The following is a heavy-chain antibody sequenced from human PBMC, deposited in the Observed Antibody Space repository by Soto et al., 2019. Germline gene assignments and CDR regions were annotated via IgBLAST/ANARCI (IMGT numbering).Heavy chain of an antibody. CDR1: GFTFSSYS. CDR2: ISSSSSYI. V-gene: IGHV3-21*01. D-gene: IGHD5-12*01. CDR3: ARDGYSGYAKTYYFDY. Sequence: EVQLVESGGGLVKPGGSLRLSCAASGFTFSSYSMNWVRQAPGKGLEWVSSISSSSSYIYYADSVKGRFTISRDNAKNSLYLQMNSLRAEDTALYYCARDGYSGYAKTYYFDYWGQGTLVTVSS. J-gene: IGHJ4*02.